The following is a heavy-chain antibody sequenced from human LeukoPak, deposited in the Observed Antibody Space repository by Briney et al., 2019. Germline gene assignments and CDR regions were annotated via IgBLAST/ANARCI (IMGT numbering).Heavy chain of an antibody. J-gene: IGHJ4*02. CDR3: ARGSYGDY. V-gene: IGHV1-18*01. Sequence: ASVKVSCNASGYTFTSYGISRVRQAPGQGLEWMGWISTYNGNTNYAQNLQGRVTMTTDTSTSTAYMDLRSLRSDDTAVYYCARGSYGDYWGQGTLVTVSS. D-gene: IGHD3-10*01. CDR2: ISTYNGNT. CDR1: GYTFTSYG.